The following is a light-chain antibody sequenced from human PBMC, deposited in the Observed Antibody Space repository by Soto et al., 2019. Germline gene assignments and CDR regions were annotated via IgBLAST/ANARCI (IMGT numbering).Light chain of an antibody. CDR2: GAS. Sequence: EIVLTQSPGTLSLSPGERATLSCRASQSVSSSYLAWYQQKPGQAPRLIIYGASSRATFIPDRFSGSGSGTDFTLTISRLEAEDSAVYYCQQYGSSPYTFGQGTKLEIK. V-gene: IGKV3-20*01. J-gene: IGKJ2*01. CDR3: QQYGSSPYT. CDR1: QSVSSSY.